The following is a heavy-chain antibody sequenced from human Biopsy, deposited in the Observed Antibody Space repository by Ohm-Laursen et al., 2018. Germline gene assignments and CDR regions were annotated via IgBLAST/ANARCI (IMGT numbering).Heavy chain of an antibody. J-gene: IGHJ5*02. V-gene: IGHV4-38-2*02. D-gene: IGHD6-13*01. Sequence: GTLSLTCSVSGYSISTAYYWAWIRQPPGKGLEWIASIYHIGSTNYNPSLKSRVSTSVDTSKNQFSLKLNSVTAADTAMYYCAGATSGTSLYDPWGQGILVTVSS. CDR1: GYSISTAYY. CDR3: AGATSGTSLYDP. CDR2: IYHIGST.